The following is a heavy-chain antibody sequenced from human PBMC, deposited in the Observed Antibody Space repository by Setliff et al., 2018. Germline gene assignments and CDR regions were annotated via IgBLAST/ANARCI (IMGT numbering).Heavy chain of an antibody. CDR1: GFSFGGHD. J-gene: IGHJ5*02. V-gene: IGHV3-30*02. D-gene: IGHD1-26*01. CDR2: IRYDGTTE. Sequence: GGSLRLSCAASGFSFGGHDMHWVRQAPGKGLEWVAFIRYDGTTESYADSVRGRFTISRDNSKNTLYVQMNSLTAEDTAVYYCARVGSKPQLGWFDPWGQGTLVTVSS. CDR3: ARVGSKPQLGWFDP.